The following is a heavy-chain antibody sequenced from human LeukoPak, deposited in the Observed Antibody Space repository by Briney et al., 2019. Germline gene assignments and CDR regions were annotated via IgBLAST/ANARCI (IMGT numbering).Heavy chain of an antibody. CDR1: GFTFSSYS. CDR3: ARYFGEGGSLDY. V-gene: IGHV3-21*01. J-gene: IGHJ4*02. CDR2: ISSSSSYI. Sequence: GGSLRLSCAASGFTFSSYSMNWVRQAPGKGLEWVSSISSSSSYIYYADSVKGRFTISRDNAKTSLYLQMDSLRAEDTAVYYCARYFGEGGSLDYWGQGTLVTVSS. D-gene: IGHD1-26*01.